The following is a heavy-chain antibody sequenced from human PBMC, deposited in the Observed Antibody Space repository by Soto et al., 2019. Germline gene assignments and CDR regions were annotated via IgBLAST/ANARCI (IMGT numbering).Heavy chain of an antibody. J-gene: IGHJ4*02. CDR1: GYTFTSYD. D-gene: IGHD6-13*01. Sequence: ASVKVSCKASGYTFTSYDMHWVRQAPGQRLEWMGWINAGNGNTKYSQKFQGRVTITRDTSASTAYMELNSLRAEDTAVYYCARGRGAAADYFDFWGQGTLVTVSS. CDR2: INAGNGNT. CDR3: ARGRGAAADYFDF. V-gene: IGHV1-3*01.